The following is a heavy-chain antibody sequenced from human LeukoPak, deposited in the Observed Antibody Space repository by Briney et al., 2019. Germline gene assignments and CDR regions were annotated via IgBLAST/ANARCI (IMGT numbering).Heavy chain of an antibody. V-gene: IGHV3-33*01. J-gene: IGHJ6*02. Sequence: PGGSLRLSCTASGFTFGSHGMHWVRQAPGKGLEWVAVIRYDGTVTYYADSVKGRFTVSRDNSRNTLYLLMSALRAADTAAYYCARAGSLGPRTTYYYGMDVWGQGTTVTVSS. CDR1: GFTFGSHG. CDR3: ARAGSLGPRTTYYYGMDV. D-gene: IGHD2/OR15-2a*01. CDR2: IRYDGTVT.